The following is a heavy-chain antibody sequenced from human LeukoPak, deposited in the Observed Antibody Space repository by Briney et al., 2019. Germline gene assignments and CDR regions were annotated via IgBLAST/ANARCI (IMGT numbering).Heavy chain of an antibody. J-gene: IGHJ4*02. CDR3: AREVRSGSLFDY. V-gene: IGHV4-59*01. Sequence: SETLSLTCTVSGGSISSYYWSWIRQPPGKGLEWIGYIYYSGSTNYNPSLKSRVTISVDTSKNQFSLKLSSVTAADTAVYYCAREVRSGSLFDYWGQGTLVTVSS. D-gene: IGHD3-3*01. CDR2: IYYSGST. CDR1: GGSISSYY.